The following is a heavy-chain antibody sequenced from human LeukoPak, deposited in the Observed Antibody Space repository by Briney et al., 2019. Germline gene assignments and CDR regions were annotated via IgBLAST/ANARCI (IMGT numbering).Heavy chain of an antibody. CDR1: GVSFSSHF. J-gene: IGHJ4*02. D-gene: IGHD1-1*01. Sequence: SETLSLTCTVSGVSFSSHFWTWIRQAPGKGLEWIGNIFFSGSTHYNPSLKSRVTMSIDTSKSQFSLKLNSLTAADTAVYYCARYRTGLYYFDQWGQGTLVTVSS. V-gene: IGHV4-59*11. CDR3: ARYRTGLYYFDQ. CDR2: IFFSGST.